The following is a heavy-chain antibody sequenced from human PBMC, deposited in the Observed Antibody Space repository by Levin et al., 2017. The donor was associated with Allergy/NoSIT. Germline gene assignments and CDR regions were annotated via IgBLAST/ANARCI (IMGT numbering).Heavy chain of an antibody. V-gene: IGHV3-11*01. J-gene: IGHJ6*02. CDR3: ARDRDYYDSSGYFIYYYYGMDV. CDR1: GFTFSDYY. Sequence: GGSLRLSCAASGFTFSDYYMSWIRQAPGKGLEWVSYISSSGSTIYYADSVKGRFTISRDNAKNSLYLQMNSLRAEDTAVYYCARDRDYYDSSGYFIYYYYGMDVWGQGTTVTVSS. D-gene: IGHD3-22*01. CDR2: ISSSGSTI.